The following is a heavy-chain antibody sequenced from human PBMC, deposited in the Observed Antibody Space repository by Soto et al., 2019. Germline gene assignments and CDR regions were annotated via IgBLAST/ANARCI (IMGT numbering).Heavy chain of an antibody. D-gene: IGHD3-10*01. Sequence: PGGSLRLSCVVPGFTFSSYSMNWVRQAPGKGLEWVSSISSGSNYTYYADSVKGRFTISRDNAKNSVYLQMNSLRAEDTALYYCARDFKESQYYYYCMDVWGKGTTVTVSS. CDR1: GFTFSSYS. V-gene: IGHV3-21*06. CDR2: ISSGSNYT. J-gene: IGHJ6*03. CDR3: ARDFKESQYYYYCMDV.